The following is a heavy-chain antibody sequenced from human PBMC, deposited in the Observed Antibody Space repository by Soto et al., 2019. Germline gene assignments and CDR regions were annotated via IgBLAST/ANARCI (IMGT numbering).Heavy chain of an antibody. D-gene: IGHD3-10*01. CDR1: EFTVSSNY. V-gene: IGHV3-53*04. CDR2: IYSGGST. Sequence: GGSLRLSCAASEFTVSSNYMSWVRQAPGKGLEWVSVIYSGGSTYYADSVKGRFTISRHNSKNTLYLQMNSLRAEDTAVYYCARDRRPMVRGVPYYYYYGMDVWGQGTTVTSP. J-gene: IGHJ6*02. CDR3: ARDRRPMVRGVPYYYYYGMDV.